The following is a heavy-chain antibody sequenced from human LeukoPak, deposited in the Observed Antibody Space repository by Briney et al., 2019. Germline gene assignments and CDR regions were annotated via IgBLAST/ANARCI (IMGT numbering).Heavy chain of an antibody. V-gene: IGHV5-51*01. D-gene: IGHD2/OR15-2a*01. Sequence: GESLKISCRGSGYNFNDYWIAWVRQTPGGRLEWMGIIYPDDSDTRYDPSFQGQVTFSVDMSISTAYLQWSSLDASDTAIYYCARHLRGRTTTSPYDYWGQGAPVTVSP. CDR1: GYNFNDYW. CDR2: IYPDDSDT. J-gene: IGHJ4*02. CDR3: ARHLRGRTTTSPYDY.